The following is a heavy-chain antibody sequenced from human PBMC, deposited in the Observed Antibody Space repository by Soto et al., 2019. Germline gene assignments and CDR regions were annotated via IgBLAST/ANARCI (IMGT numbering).Heavy chain of an antibody. CDR1: GYTFTSYA. D-gene: IGHD2-15*01. Sequence: QVQLVQSGAEVKKPGASVKVSCKASGYTFTSYAMHWVRQAPGQRLEWMGWTNAGNGNTKYSQKFQGRVTITRDTSASTAYMELSSLRSEDTAVYYCARYCSGGSCYNAHAFDIWGQGTMVTVSS. CDR2: TNAGNGNT. CDR3: ARYCSGGSCYNAHAFDI. J-gene: IGHJ3*02. V-gene: IGHV1-3*01.